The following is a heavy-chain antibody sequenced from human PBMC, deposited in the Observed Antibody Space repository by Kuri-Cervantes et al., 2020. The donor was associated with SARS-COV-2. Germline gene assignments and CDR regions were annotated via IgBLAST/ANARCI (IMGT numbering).Heavy chain of an antibody. J-gene: IGHJ3*02. Sequence: LSLTCAASGFNFSRTDMHWVRQAPGKGLEWVAVISYDGSNKYYADSVKGRFTISRDNSKNTLYLQMNSLRAEDTAVYYCARDGYSYGLGPRGAFDIWGQGTMVTVSS. V-gene: IGHV3-30-3*01. D-gene: IGHD5-18*01. CDR2: ISYDGSNK. CDR3: ARDGYSYGLGPRGAFDI. CDR1: GFNFSRTD.